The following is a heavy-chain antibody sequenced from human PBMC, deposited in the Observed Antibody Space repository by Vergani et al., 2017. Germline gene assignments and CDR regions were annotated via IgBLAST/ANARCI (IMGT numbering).Heavy chain of an antibody. CDR2: IYYSGST. CDR3: ARGGYYDFWSGYSREENFDY. CDR1: GGSISSGDYY. D-gene: IGHD3-3*01. Sequence: QVQLQESGPGLVKPSHTLSLTCTVSGGSISSGDYYWSWIRQPPGKGLEWIGYIYYSGSTYYNPSLNSRVTISVDTSKNQFSLKLSSVTAADTAVYYCARGGYYDFWSGYSREENFDYWDQGTLVTVSA. V-gene: IGHV4-30-4*01. J-gene: IGHJ4*02.